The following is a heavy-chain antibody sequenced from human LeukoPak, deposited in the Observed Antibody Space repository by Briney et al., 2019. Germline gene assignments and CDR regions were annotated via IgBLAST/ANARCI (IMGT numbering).Heavy chain of an antibody. CDR2: IYYSGST. D-gene: IGHD3-3*01. CDR3: ARQDPTDFWSGYYAPPNWFDP. J-gene: IGHJ5*02. Sequence: SETLSLTCTVSGGSISSSSYYWGWIRQPPGKGLEWIGSIYYSGSTYYNPSLKSRVTISVDTSKNQFSLKLSSVTAADTAVYYCARQDPTDFWSGYYAPPNWFDPWGQGTLVTVSS. CDR1: GGSISSSSYY. V-gene: IGHV4-39*01.